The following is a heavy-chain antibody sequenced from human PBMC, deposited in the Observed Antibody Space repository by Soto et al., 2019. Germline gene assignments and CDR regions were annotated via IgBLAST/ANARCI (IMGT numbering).Heavy chain of an antibody. CDR3: AAGGGLPRYY. CDR2: IYHSGST. Sequence: PSETLSLTCAVSGGSISSGGYSWSWIRQPPGKGLEGIGYIYHSGSTYYNPSLKSRVTISGDRSKNQFSLKLSSVTAADTAVYYCAAGGGLPRYYWGQGTLVTVSS. J-gene: IGHJ4*02. D-gene: IGHD5-12*01. CDR1: GGSISSGGYS. V-gene: IGHV4-30-2*01.